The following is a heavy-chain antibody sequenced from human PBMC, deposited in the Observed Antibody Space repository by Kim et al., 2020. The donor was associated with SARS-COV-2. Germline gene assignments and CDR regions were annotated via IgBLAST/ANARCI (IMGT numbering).Heavy chain of an antibody. D-gene: IGHD4-17*01. V-gene: IGHV3-48*03. Sequence: GGSLRLSCAASGFTFSSYEMNWVRQAPGKGLEWVSYISSSGSTIYYADSVKGRFTISRDNAKNSLYLQMNSLRAEDTAVYYCAREGLYGDYDHYWGQGTLVTVSS. CDR3: AREGLYGDYDHY. J-gene: IGHJ4*02. CDR1: GFTFSSYE. CDR2: ISSSGSTI.